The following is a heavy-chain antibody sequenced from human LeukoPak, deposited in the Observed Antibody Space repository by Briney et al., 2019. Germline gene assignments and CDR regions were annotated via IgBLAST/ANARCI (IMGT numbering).Heavy chain of an antibody. CDR1: GGSISSSSYY. CDR2: IYYSVST. D-gene: IGHD2-2*01. V-gene: IGHV4-39*01. J-gene: IGHJ5*02. CDR3: ARLGYCSSKSCYQGWFDP. Sequence: SETLSLTCTVSGGSISSSSYYWGWIRQPPGKGLEWIGSIYYSVSTYYNPSLTSRVTISVHTSKNQFSLKLSSVTAADTAVYYCARLGYCSSKSCYQGWFDPLGQGTLVNVSS.